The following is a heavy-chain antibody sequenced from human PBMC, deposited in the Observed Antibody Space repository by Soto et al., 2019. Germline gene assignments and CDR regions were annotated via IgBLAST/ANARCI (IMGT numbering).Heavy chain of an antibody. D-gene: IGHD6-13*01. CDR1: GFTFSSYG. CDR3: ANDEGYSSSWSFDY. J-gene: IGHJ4*02. CDR2: ISYDGSNK. Sequence: QVQLVESGGGVVQPGRSLRLSCAASGFTFSSYGMHWVRQAPGKGLEWVAVISYDGSNKYYADSVKGRFTISRDNSKNTLYLQMNSLRAEDTAVYYCANDEGYSSSWSFDYWGQGTLVTVSS. V-gene: IGHV3-30*18.